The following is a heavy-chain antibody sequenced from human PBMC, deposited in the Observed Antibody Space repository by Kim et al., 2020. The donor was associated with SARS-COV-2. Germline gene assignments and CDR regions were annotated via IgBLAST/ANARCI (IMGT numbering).Heavy chain of an antibody. CDR3: TSAGARVGDDSPFERDD. CDR2: INGDGRTT. CDR1: RFTSSPYW. D-gene: IGHD1-26*01. V-gene: IGHV3-74*01. J-gene: IGHJ4*02. Sequence: GGSLRPSCAASRFTSSPYWMHWVRQAPGKGLEWVSRINGDGRTTNYADSVKGRFTISRDRDKNTLYLQMNSLRVGDTAVYYCTSAGARVGDDSPFERDDWGQGILVTVSS.